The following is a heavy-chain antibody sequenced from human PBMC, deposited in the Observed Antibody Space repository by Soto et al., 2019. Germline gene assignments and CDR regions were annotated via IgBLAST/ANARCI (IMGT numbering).Heavy chain of an antibody. J-gene: IGHJ4*02. D-gene: IGHD3-3*01. Sequence: PGGSLRLSCAASGFTFSSYGMHWVRQAPGKGLEWVAVISYDGSNKYYADSVKGRFTISRDNSKNTLYLQMNSLRAEDTAVYYCAKDELPPNVLRFLEWFATLDYWGQGTLVTVSS. CDR2: ISYDGSNK. CDR3: AKDELPPNVLRFLEWFATLDY. CDR1: GFTFSSYG. V-gene: IGHV3-30*18.